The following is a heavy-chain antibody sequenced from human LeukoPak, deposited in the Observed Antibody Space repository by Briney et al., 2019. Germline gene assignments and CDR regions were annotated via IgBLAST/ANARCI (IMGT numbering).Heavy chain of an antibody. V-gene: IGHV4-30-2*01. CDR3: ARALGIVEAFDI. Sequence: SETLSLTCAVSGGSISSGGYSWSWIRQPPGKGLEWIGYIYHSGSTYYNPSLKSRVTISVDRSKNQFSLKLSSVTAADTAVYYCARALGIVEAFDIWGQGTMVTVSS. CDR2: IYHSGST. D-gene: IGHD7-27*01. J-gene: IGHJ3*02. CDR1: GGSISSGGYS.